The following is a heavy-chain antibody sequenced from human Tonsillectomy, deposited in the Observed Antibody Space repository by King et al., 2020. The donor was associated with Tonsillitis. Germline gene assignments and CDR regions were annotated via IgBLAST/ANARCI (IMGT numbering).Heavy chain of an antibody. D-gene: IGHD3-22*01. Sequence: VQLVESGGGVVQPGRSLRLSCAASGFTFTSYPMHWVRQAPGKGLEWMATLSYDGVDKYYTDSVKGRFTISRDDSKNTLYLQMNSLRPGETAVYYCTRGGNYYDSRGYYFRSFDIWGQGTLVSVSS. CDR1: GFTFTSYP. V-gene: IGHV3-30-3*01. J-gene: IGHJ1*01. CDR3: TRGGNYYDSRGYYFRSFDI. CDR2: LSYDGVDK.